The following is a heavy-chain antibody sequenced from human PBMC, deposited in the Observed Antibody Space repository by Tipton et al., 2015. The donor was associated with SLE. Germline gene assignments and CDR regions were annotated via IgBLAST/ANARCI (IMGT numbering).Heavy chain of an antibody. CDR2: ISRDGSNQ. Sequence: SLRLSCAASGINFYNYAFHWVRQAPGKGLDWVALISRDGSNQYYADSVKGRFAISRDNSENTVFLQMNTPRVEDTAVYYCARDFMMELGNAFDIWGQGTLVTVSS. D-gene: IGHD3-16*01. J-gene: IGHJ3*02. CDR3: ARDFMMELGNAFDI. CDR1: GINFYNYA. V-gene: IGHV3-30*09.